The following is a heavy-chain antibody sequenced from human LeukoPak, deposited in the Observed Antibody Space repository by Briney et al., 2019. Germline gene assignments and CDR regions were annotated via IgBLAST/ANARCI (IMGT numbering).Heavy chain of an antibody. CDR3: ARDGSIAAAARYYCCYYGMDV. J-gene: IGHJ6*02. CDR1: GGSISSYY. Sequence: SETLSLTCTVSGGSISSYYWSWIRQPAGKGLEWIGRIYTSGSTNYNPSLKSRVTMSVDTSKNQFSLKLSSVTAADTAAYYCARDGSIAAAARYYCCYYGMDVWGQGTTVTVSS. CDR2: IYTSGST. D-gene: IGHD6-13*01. V-gene: IGHV4-4*07.